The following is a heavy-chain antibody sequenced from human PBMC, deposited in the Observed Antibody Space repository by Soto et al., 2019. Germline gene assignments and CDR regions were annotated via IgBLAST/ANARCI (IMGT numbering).Heavy chain of an antibody. CDR1: GYTFTTYD. V-gene: IGHV1-8*01. Sequence: QVQLVQSGAEVQKPGASVKVSCKASGYTFTTYDINWVRQAPGQGLEWMGWMSPNRGNTGYAQKFMXXVXVXXSTSIRTAYVERGSLNSEDTAVYYGVRGVVEGFDYWGQGTLVTVSS. J-gene: IGHJ4*02. CDR3: VRGVVEGFDY. CDR2: MSPNRGNT. D-gene: IGHD2-2*01.